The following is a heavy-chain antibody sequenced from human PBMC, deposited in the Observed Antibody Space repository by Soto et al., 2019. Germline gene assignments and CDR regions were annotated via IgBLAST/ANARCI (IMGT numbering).Heavy chain of an antibody. D-gene: IGHD3-10*01. Sequence: ASETLSLTCAVSGGSISSSNWWSWVRQPPGKGLEWIGEIYHSGSTNCNPSLKSRVTILVDKSKNQFSLKLSSVTAADTAVYHCARLKATGVNFDYWGQGTLVTVS. CDR2: IYHSGST. CDR1: GGSISSSNW. CDR3: ARLKATGVNFDY. V-gene: IGHV4-4*02. J-gene: IGHJ4*02.